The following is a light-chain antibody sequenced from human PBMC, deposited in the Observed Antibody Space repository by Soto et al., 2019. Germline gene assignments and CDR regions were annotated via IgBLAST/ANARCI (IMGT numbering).Light chain of an antibody. V-gene: IGKV3-15*01. CDR2: GAS. CDR1: QGVSRK. J-gene: IGKJ4*01. CDR3: QQANSFPGT. Sequence: DIVITQSPATLSVAPGERVTFSCRASQGVSRKLAWYQHKPGQAPRLLISGASTGATGIPARFSGSGSGTDFTLTISSLQPEDLATYFCQQANSFPGTFGGGTKVDIK.